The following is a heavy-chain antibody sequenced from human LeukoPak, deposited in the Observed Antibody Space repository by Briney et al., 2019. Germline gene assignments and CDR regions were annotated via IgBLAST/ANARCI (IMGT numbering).Heavy chain of an antibody. Sequence: ASVKVSCKASGYTFTSYDISWVRQAPGQGLEWMGWISVYNGHTNYAQKLRDRVTMSTDTSTGTAYLDVRSLTSDDTAVYYCARDHSNWNYAPDFWGQGTLVIVSS. V-gene: IGHV1-18*01. CDR1: GYTFTSYD. CDR3: ARDHSNWNYAPDF. D-gene: IGHD1-1*01. CDR2: ISVYNGHT. J-gene: IGHJ4*02.